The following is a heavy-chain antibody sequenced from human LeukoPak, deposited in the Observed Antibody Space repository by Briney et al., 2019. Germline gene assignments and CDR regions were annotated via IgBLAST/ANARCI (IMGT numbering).Heavy chain of an antibody. D-gene: IGHD4-17*01. CDR2: IIPIFGTA. J-gene: IGHJ6*02. CDR1: GGTFSSYA. Sequence: SVKVSCKASGGTFSSYAISWVRQAPGQGLEWMGGIIPIFGTANYAQKLQGRVTMTTDTSTSTAYMELRSLRSDDTAVYYCARGAPAVGMDVWGQGTTVTVSS. V-gene: IGHV1-69*05. CDR3: ARGAPAVGMDV.